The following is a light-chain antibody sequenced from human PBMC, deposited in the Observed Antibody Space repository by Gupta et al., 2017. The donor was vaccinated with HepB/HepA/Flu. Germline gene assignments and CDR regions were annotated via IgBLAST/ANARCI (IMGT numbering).Light chain of an antibody. Sequence: DIQMTQSPSTLSAPAGDTVTITCRASQSIGDWLAWYQQKPGKAPNLLISKASNLETGVPSRFSGSGSGTEFTLTISSLQLDDFANYYCQQYVSYSTFGQGTKVQIK. CDR1: QSIGDW. V-gene: IGKV1-5*03. J-gene: IGKJ1*01. CDR3: QQYVSYST. CDR2: KAS.